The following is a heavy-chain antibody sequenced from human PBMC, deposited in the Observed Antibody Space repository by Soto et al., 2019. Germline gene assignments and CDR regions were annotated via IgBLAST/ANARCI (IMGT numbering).Heavy chain of an antibody. V-gene: IGHV1-69*01. D-gene: IGHD3-22*01. CDR1: GGTFSSYA. J-gene: IGHJ4*02. Sequence: QVQLVQSGAEVKKPGSSVKVSCKASGGTFSSYAISWVRQAPGQGLEWMGGIIPIFGTANYAQKFRGRVTITADESTSTAYMELSSLRSEDTAVYYCARGATYYYDSSGYAPFDYWGQGTLVTVSS. CDR3: ARGATYYYDSSGYAPFDY. CDR2: IIPIFGTA.